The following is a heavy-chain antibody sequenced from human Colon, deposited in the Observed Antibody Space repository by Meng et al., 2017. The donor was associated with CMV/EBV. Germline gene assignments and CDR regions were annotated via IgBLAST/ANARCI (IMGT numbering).Heavy chain of an antibody. V-gene: IGHV1-2*02. CDR3: ARPYNGGQVDWVDP. CDR1: GYTFTDFY. D-gene: IGHD2-8*01. Sequence: SVKVSCKASGYTFTDFYLHWLRQAPGQGPEYLGWINPRGGGTDYALNFRGRVTMTADTSINTAYMQLRSLTSDDTAIYYCARPYNGGQVDWVDPWGQGTRVTVSS. CDR2: INPRGGGT. J-gene: IGHJ5*02.